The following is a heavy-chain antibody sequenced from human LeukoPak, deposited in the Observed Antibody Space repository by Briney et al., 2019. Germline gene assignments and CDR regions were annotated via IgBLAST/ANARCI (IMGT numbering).Heavy chain of an antibody. Sequence: GGSLRLSCAASGFIFSTCGMHWVRQAPGRGLEWVAFIRNDGSDKYYAVSVKGRFTISRDNSKNTLYLQMNSLRAEDTALYYCGKDRGFGQFLWGNDYWGQGTLVTVSS. CDR1: GFIFSTCG. V-gene: IGHV3-30*02. D-gene: IGHD3-10*01. J-gene: IGHJ4*02. CDR3: GKDRGFGQFLWGNDY. CDR2: IRNDGSDK.